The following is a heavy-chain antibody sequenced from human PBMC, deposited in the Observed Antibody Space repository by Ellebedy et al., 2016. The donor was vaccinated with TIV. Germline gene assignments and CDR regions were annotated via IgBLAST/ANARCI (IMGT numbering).Heavy chain of an antibody. Sequence: SETLSLXXTVSGSSISSYYWTWIRQPPGRGLEWIGHIYSSGSTKYNPSIKGRVSMSVDTSKNQFSLRLSSVTAADTAVYYCARTTAFDVWGQGTMVTVSS. CDR3: ARTTAFDV. CDR1: GSSISSYY. CDR2: IYSSGST. V-gene: IGHV4-59*01. J-gene: IGHJ3*01. D-gene: IGHD1-1*01.